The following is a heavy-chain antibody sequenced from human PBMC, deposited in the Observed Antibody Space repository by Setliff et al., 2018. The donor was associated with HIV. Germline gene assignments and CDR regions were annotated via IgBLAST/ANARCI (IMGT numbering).Heavy chain of an antibody. CDR2: IHTSGDS. CDR1: GGSISSYY. V-gene: IGHV4-4*07. D-gene: IGHD1-1*01. Sequence: SETLSLTCTVSGGSISSYYWSWIRQPPGKGLEWIGRIHTSGDSDFNPSLKSRVTISVDTSKNHFSLKLRSVTAADTAVYYCAQLGMVDDFDYWGQGTLVTVSS. J-gene: IGHJ4*02. CDR3: AQLGMVDDFDY.